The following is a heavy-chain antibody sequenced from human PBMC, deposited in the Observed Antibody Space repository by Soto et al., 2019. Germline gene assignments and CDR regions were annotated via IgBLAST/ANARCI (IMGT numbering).Heavy chain of an antibody. V-gene: IGHV3-23*01. CDR1: GFTFSSYA. CDR3: AKRSSSSTFDY. Sequence: EVQLLESGGGLVQPGESLRLSCAASGFTFSSYAMSWVRQAPGTGLEWVSVISGSDDSTYDADSVKGRFTISRDNSQNTLYLQMNSLRAEDTAVYYCAKRSSSSTFDYWGQGTLVTVSS. J-gene: IGHJ4*02. CDR2: ISGSDDST. D-gene: IGHD6-6*01.